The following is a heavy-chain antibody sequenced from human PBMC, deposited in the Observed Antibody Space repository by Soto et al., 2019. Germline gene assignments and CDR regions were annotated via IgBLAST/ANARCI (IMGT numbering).Heavy chain of an antibody. V-gene: IGHV4-4*07. CDR2: IYTSGST. CDR3: AIVGVGATTGNYYGMDV. CDR1: GGSISSYY. D-gene: IGHD1-26*01. Sequence: PSETLSLTCTDSGGSISSYYWSWIRQPAGKGLEWIGRIYTSGSTNYNPSLKSRVTMSVDTSKNQFSLKLSSVTAADTAVYYCAIVGVGATTGNYYGMDVWGQGTTVTVSS. J-gene: IGHJ6*02.